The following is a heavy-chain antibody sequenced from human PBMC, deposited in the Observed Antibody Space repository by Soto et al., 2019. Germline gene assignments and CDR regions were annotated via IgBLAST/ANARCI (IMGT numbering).Heavy chain of an antibody. CDR3: AKDRGVATNAADLFDY. Sequence: GGSLRLSCAASGFTFSSYAMSWVRQAPGKGLEWVSAISGSGGSTYYADSVKGRFTISRDNSKNTLYLQMNSLRAEDTAVYYCAKDRGVATNAADLFDYWGQGTLVTVSS. CDR1: GFTFSSYA. CDR2: ISGSGGST. J-gene: IGHJ4*02. V-gene: IGHV3-23*01. D-gene: IGHD5-12*01.